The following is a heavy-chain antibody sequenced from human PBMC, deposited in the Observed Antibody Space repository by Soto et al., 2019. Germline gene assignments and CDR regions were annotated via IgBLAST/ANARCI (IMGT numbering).Heavy chain of an antibody. D-gene: IGHD6-13*01. CDR2: IYYNGAT. V-gene: IGHV4-31*03. J-gene: IGHJ5*02. Sequence: QVQLQESGPGLVKPSQTLSLTCSVSGGPISSDGYYWSWIRQHPGKGLEWVGYIYYNGATYYNPSLAPRLTILVATSKNQFSLDLNSVTAADTAVYYCARSWTTAAGWANWFGPWGQGTLVIVSS. CDR3: ARSWTTAAGWANWFGP. CDR1: GGPISSDGYY.